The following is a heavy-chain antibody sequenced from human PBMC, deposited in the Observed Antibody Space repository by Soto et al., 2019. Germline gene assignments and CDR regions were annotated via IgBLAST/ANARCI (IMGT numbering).Heavy chain of an antibody. Sequence: QPGGSLRLSCAASGFTFSSYGMHWVRQAPGKGLEWVAVISYDGSNKYYADSVKGRFTISRDNSKNTLYLQMNSLRAEDTAVYYCAKLVNCISTSCYAGPTTVTTTTPFDYWGQGTLVTVSS. CDR3: AKLVNCISTSCYAGPTTVTTTTPFDY. CDR1: GFTFSSYG. CDR2: ISYDGSNK. D-gene: IGHD2-2*01. V-gene: IGHV3-30*18. J-gene: IGHJ4*02.